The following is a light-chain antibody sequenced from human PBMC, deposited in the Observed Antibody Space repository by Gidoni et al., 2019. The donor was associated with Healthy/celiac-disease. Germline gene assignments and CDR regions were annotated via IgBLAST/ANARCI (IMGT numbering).Light chain of an antibody. V-gene: IGLV7-43*01. CDR2: STS. J-gene: IGLJ3*02. CDR1: TGPVTSGYY. Sequence: QTVVTQEPSLTVSPGGTVTLTCASNTGPVTSGYYPNWFQQKPGQAPRALIYSTSNKYSWTPARFSGSLLGGKGALTLSGVQPEDEAEYYCLLHYGGVWVFGGGTKLTVL. CDR3: LLHYGGVWV.